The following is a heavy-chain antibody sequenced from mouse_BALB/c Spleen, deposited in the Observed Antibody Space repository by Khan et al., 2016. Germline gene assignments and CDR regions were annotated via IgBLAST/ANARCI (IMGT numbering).Heavy chain of an antibody. V-gene: IGHV1-5*01. Sequence: VQLQQSGTVLARPGASVKMSCKASGYTFTSYWMHWVKQRPGQGLEWIGAIYPGNSDTSYNQKFKGKAKLTAVTSTSTAYMELSSLANEDSAVYYCTITTATTFYAMDYWGQGTSVTVSS. CDR2: IYPGNSDT. D-gene: IGHD1-2*01. CDR3: TITTATTFYAMDY. CDR1: GYTFTSYW. J-gene: IGHJ4*01.